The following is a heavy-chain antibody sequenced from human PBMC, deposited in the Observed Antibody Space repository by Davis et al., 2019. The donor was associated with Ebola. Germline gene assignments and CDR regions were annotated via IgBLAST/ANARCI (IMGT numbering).Heavy chain of an antibody. J-gene: IGHJ4*02. Sequence: GESLKISCAASGFTFNTYWMHWVRQAPGRGLVWVSRINEDGSTTNYADSVKGRFTISRDNAKNTLYLQMNSLRAEDTAVYYCARDLSGMHDYWGQGTLVTVSS. CDR1: GFTFNTYW. CDR2: INEDGSTT. D-gene: IGHD6-19*01. V-gene: IGHV3-74*01. CDR3: ARDLSGMHDY.